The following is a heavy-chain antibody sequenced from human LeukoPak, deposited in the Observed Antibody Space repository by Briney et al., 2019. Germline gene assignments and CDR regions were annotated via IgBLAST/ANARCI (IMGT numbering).Heavy chain of an antibody. D-gene: IGHD6-13*01. Sequence: GRSLRLSCAASGFTFSSYAMSWVRQAPGKGLEWVSAISGSGGSTYYADSVKGRFTISRDNSKNTLYLQMNSLRAEDTAVYYCAKSRGSSSWYAGDYWGQGTLVTVSS. CDR3: AKSRGSSSWYAGDY. CDR1: GFTFSSYA. V-gene: IGHV3-23*01. J-gene: IGHJ4*02. CDR2: ISGSGGST.